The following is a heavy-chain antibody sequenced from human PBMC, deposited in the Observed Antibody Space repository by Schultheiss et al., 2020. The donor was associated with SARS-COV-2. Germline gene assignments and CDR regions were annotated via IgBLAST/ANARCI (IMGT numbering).Heavy chain of an antibody. V-gene: IGHV1-18*01. CDR2: ISAYNGNT. D-gene: IGHD1-14*01. Sequence: GESLKISCKASGGTFSSYAISWVRQAPGQGLEWMGWISAYNGNTNYAQKLQGRVTMTTDTSTSTVYMELSSLRSEDTAVYYCARHLRVNRINDAFDIWGQGTMVTVSS. J-gene: IGHJ3*02. CDR1: GGTFSSYA. CDR3: ARHLRVNRINDAFDI.